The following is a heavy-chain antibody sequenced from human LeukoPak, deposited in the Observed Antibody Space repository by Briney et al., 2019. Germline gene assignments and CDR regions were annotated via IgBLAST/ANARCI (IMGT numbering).Heavy chain of an antibody. J-gene: IGHJ4*02. CDR2: IYHTGSI. D-gene: IGHD5-18*01. V-gene: IGHV4-59*01. CDR1: GGSMKGYY. CDR3: ARGQKYTSGYTVTELGSRYFDY. Sequence: PSETLSLTCIVSGGSMKGYYWNWIRQTPGKGLEGIGYIYHTGSIKYNPSLESRVSISMDTSKNQISLPLKSLTAADTAVYYCARGQKYTSGYTVTELGSRYFDYWGQGALVTVSS.